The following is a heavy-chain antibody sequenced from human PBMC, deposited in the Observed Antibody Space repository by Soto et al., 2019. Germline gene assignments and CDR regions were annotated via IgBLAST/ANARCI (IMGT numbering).Heavy chain of an antibody. D-gene: IGHD3-22*01. J-gene: IGHJ3*01. CDR2: IIPILGIA. CDR3: ARGQIVVVANDAFEL. Sequence: SVKVSCKASGGTFSSYTISWVRQAPGQGLEWMGRIIPILGIANYAQKFQGRVTITADKSTSTAYMELSSLRSEDTAVYYCARGQIVVVANDAFELWGQGTMVTGSS. V-gene: IGHV1-69*02. CDR1: GGTFSSYT.